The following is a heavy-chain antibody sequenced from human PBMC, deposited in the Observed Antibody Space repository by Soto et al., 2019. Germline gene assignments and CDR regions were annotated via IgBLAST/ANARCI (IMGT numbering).Heavy chain of an antibody. Sequence: SETLSLTCTVSGGSISSYYWSWIRQPPGKGLEWIGYIYYSGSTNYNPSLKSRVTMSVDTSKNQSSLKLTSVTAADTAVYYCARPFCSGGSCYRGALDYWGQGTLVTVSS. CDR3: ARPFCSGGSCYRGALDY. CDR2: IYYSGST. V-gene: IGHV4-59*01. CDR1: GGSISSYY. D-gene: IGHD2-15*01. J-gene: IGHJ4*02.